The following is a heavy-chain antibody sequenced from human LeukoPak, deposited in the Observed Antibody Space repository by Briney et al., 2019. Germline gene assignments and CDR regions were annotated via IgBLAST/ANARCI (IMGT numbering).Heavy chain of an antibody. D-gene: IGHD6-13*01. J-gene: IGHJ4*02. V-gene: IGHV3-21*04. Sequence: SLKGRFTISRDNAKNSLYLQMNSLRAEDTAVYYCAGGSWGSSWYMSTAQDYWGKGPLVSVSS. CDR3: AGGSWGSSWYMSTAQDY.